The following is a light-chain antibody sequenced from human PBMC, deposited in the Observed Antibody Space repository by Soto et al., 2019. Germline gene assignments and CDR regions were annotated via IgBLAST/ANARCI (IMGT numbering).Light chain of an antibody. J-gene: IGKJ5*01. V-gene: IGKV3-15*01. CDR3: QQYNNWS. CDR2: AAS. Sequence: EMVMTQSPATLSVSPGERATLSCRASQSVGSNLAWYQQKPGQAPRLLIYAASTRATGIPARFSGSGSGTEFTLTLSSLQSEDFAVYYCQQYNNWSFGQGTRLEIK. CDR1: QSVGSN.